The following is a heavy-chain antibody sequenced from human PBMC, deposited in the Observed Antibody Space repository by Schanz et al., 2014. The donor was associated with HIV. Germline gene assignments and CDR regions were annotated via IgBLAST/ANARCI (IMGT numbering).Heavy chain of an antibody. D-gene: IGHD3-16*01. Sequence: QVQLVESGGGVVQPGRSLRLSCAASGFTFNSYGMHWVRQAPGKGLEWGSVISYDGRNKLYADSVKGRFTISRDNSKNTLYLQINSLRIDDTAVYYCAKDGGSRGRRRGMDVWGQGTTVTVSS. CDR1: GFTFNSYG. CDR2: ISYDGRNK. V-gene: IGHV3-30*18. J-gene: IGHJ6*02. CDR3: AKDGGSRGRRRGMDV.